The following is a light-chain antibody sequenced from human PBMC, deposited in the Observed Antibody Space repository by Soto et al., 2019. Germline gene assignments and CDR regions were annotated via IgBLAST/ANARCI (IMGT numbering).Light chain of an antibody. CDR1: SSDVGAYNY. J-gene: IGLJ2*01. CDR2: KVS. CDR3: SSYTSSNTLV. V-gene: IGLV2-14*01. Sequence: QSALTQPASVSGSPGQSITISCTGTSSDVGAYNYVSWYQQHPGKAPKLMIFKVSDRPSGVSNRFSGSKSGNTASLTISGLQAEDEADYYCSSYTSSNTLVFGGGTKVTVL.